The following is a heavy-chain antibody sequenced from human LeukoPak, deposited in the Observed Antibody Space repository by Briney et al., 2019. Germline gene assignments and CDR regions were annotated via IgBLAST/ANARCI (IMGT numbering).Heavy chain of an antibody. J-gene: IGHJ6*04. CDR1: GFTFGDYA. D-gene: IGHD3-3*01. CDR3: TRDRPHVLRFLEWLPTPSGV. V-gene: IGHV3-49*04. CDR2: IRSKAYGGTT. Sequence: PGGSLRLSCTASGFTFGDYAMSWVRQAPGKGLEWVGFIRSKAYGGTTEYAASVKGRFTISRDDSKSIAYLQMNSLKTEDTAVYYCTRDRPHVLRFLEWLPTPSGVWGKGTTVTVSS.